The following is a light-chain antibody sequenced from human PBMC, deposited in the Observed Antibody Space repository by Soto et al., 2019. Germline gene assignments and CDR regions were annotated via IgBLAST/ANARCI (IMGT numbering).Light chain of an antibody. Sequence: EIEMTQSPATLSVSPGERATLSCRASQSVSSNLAWYQQKPGRAPRLLIHGASTRATGVPARFSGSGSGTEFTLTISSLQSEDFAVYYCQQYNNWPPWTFGQGTKVEI. J-gene: IGKJ1*01. V-gene: IGKV3-15*01. CDR2: GAS. CDR1: QSVSSN. CDR3: QQYNNWPPWT.